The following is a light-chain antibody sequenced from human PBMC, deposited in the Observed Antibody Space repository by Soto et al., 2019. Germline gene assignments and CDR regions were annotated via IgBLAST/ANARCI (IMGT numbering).Light chain of an antibody. CDR2: EVT. CDR3: SSYISTSRYV. Sequence: QSLLTQPPSVSGSPGQSVTISCTGTSSDIGKYDRVSWYQLPPGKAPKLIIYEVTNRPSGVPARFSGSKSGNTASLTISGLQAEDEADYYCSSYISTSRYVFGAGTKVTVL. J-gene: IGLJ1*01. CDR1: SSDIGKYDR. V-gene: IGLV2-18*02.